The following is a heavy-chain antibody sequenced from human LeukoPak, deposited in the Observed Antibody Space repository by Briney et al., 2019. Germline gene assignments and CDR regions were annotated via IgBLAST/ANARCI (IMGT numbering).Heavy chain of an antibody. J-gene: IGHJ6*02. CDR2: MHPNSGNT. CDR3: ARGVFWTSRAGMDV. V-gene: IGHV1-8*01. CDR1: GYTFTCYE. D-gene: IGHD3/OR15-3a*01. Sequence: ASVKVSCKASGYTFTCYEIYWVRQATGQGLEWMGWMHPNSGNTVYAQKLQGRVTMTRNTSISTAYMELSTLRSEDTAVYYCARGVFWTSRAGMDVWGQGTTVTVSS.